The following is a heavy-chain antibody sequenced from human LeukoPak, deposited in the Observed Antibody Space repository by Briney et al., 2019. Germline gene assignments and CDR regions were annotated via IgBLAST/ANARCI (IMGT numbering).Heavy chain of an antibody. CDR3: ASFGYCSSTSCYGYYYYGMDV. Sequence: GGSLRLSCAASGFTFSSYAMSWVRQAPGKGLEWVSGISDSGGSTYYADSVKGWFTISRDNSKNTLYLQMNSLRAEDTAVYYCASFGYCSSTSCYGYYYYGMDVWGQGTTVTVSS. V-gene: IGHV3-23*01. J-gene: IGHJ6*02. CDR1: GFTFSSYA. D-gene: IGHD2-2*03. CDR2: ISDSGGST.